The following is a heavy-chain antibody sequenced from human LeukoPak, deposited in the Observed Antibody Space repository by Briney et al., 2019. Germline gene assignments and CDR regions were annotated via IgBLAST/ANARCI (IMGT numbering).Heavy chain of an antibody. CDR2: VKVTTEGGPT. Sequence: GGSLRLSCAASGFTFNNVWMNWVRHAPGKGLEWVGRVKVTTEGGPTDYAAPVKGRFTISRDDSKKTLFLQMNSLKTEDTAVYYCTALASWGQGTVVTVSP. V-gene: IGHV3-15*01. CDR3: TALAS. J-gene: IGHJ3*01. CDR1: GFTFNNVW.